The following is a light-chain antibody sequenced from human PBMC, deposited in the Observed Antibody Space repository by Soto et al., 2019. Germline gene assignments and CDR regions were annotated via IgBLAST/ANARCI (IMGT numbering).Light chain of an antibody. Sequence: EIVMTQSPATLSVSPGERATLSCRASQNINNNLAWYQQKPGQVPRLLIYHASTVATGIPARFSGSGSGTELTLTISSVQSEDFAVYYCQQDNDWPLTFGGGTKVEIK. CDR1: QNINNN. CDR3: QQDNDWPLT. CDR2: HAS. J-gene: IGKJ4*01. V-gene: IGKV3-15*01.